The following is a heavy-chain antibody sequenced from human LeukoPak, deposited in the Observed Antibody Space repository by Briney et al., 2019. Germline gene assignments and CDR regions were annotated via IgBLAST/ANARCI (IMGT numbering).Heavy chain of an antibody. CDR1: GFTFSSYW. CDR3: AKDFEPDSSGYYPSHFDY. CDR2: INTDGSST. Sequence: PGGSLRLSCAASGFTFSSYWMHWVRQAPGKGLVWVSRINTDGSSTSYADSVKGRFTISRDNAKNTLYLQMNSLRAEDTAVYYCAKDFEPDSSGYYPSHFDYWGQGTLVTVSS. D-gene: IGHD3-22*01. J-gene: IGHJ4*02. V-gene: IGHV3-74*01.